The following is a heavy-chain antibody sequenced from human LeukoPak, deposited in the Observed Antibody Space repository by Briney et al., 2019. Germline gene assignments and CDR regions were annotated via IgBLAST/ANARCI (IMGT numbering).Heavy chain of an antibody. CDR1: GFTFRSYN. J-gene: IGHJ4*02. Sequence: GGSLRLLCAASGFTFRSYNMNWVSQAPGKGLEWGSYISSSSSYIYYADSVKGRFTISRDNAKNSLYLQMNSLRAEDTAVYYCARDEELDTPEYYFDYWGQGTLVTVSS. V-gene: IGHV3-21*01. CDR3: ARDEELDTPEYYFDY. D-gene: IGHD5-18*01. CDR2: ISSSSSYI.